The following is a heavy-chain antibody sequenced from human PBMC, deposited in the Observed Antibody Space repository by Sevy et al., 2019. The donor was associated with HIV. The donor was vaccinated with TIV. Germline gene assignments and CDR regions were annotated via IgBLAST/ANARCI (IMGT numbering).Heavy chain of an antibody. CDR1: GGSISRTNW. Sequence: SETLSLTCDVSGGSISRTNWWSWVRQPPGKGLEWIGDIYHSGSTNYNPSLKSRVTISVDKPKRQFSLKLTSVTDADTAVYYCARSQTYHDVMTGYYASYFDSWGQGTLVTVSS. CDR3: ARSQTYHDVMTGYYASYFDS. D-gene: IGHD3-9*01. V-gene: IGHV4-4*02. J-gene: IGHJ4*02. CDR2: IYHSGST.